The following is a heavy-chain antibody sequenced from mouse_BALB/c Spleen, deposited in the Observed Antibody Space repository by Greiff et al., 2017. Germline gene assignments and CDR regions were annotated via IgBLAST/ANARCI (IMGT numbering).Heavy chain of an antibody. V-gene: IGHV14-1*02. J-gene: IGHJ3*01. Sequence: VQLQQSGAELVRPGALVKLSCKASGFNIKDYYMHWVKQRPEQGLEWIGWIDPENGNTIYDPKFQGKASITADTYSNTAYLQLSSLTSEDTAVYYCARGLRRGFAYWGQGTLVTVSA. CDR1: GFNIKDYY. D-gene: IGHD2-4*01. CDR3: ARGLRRGFAY. CDR2: IDPENGNT.